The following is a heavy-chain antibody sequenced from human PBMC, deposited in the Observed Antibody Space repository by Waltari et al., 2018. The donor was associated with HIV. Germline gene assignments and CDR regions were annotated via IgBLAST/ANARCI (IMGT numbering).Heavy chain of an antibody. CDR2: ISYDGSDK. D-gene: IGHD1-26*01. J-gene: IGHJ4*02. Sequence: QVQLVDSGGGVVQPGGSLRLSCTASGFPLSDHGFHWVRQAPGKGLDWVAFISYDGSDKYYSDPVKGRFSISREKSKRTLYLQMSSLRPDDTAVYFCARAHSRERALLMGNYWGRGTLVTVSS. V-gene: IGHV3-30*03. CDR1: GFPLSDHG. CDR3: ARAHSRERALLMGNY.